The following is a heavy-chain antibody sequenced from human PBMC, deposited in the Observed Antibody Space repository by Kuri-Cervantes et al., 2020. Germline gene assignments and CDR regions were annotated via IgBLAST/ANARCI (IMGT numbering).Heavy chain of an antibody. CDR1: GFTFSSYS. J-gene: IGHJ4*02. V-gene: IGHV3-21*01. CDR2: ISSSSSYI. CDR3: ARSLIGTFDY. Sequence: GESLKISCAASGFTFSSYSVNWVRQAPGKGLEWVSSISSSSSYIYYADSVKGRFTISRDNSKNTLYLQMNSLRAEDTAVYYCARSLIGTFDYWGQGTLVTVSS. D-gene: IGHD1-26*01.